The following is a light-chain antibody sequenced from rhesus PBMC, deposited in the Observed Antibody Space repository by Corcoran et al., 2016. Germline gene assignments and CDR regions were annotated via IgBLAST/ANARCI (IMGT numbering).Light chain of an antibody. CDR1: QGISSW. CDR3: QQYNSAPRT. V-gene: IGKV1-21*01. J-gene: IGKJ1*01. Sequence: DIQLTQYPSSLSASVGDRVTITCRASQGISSWLAWYQEKPGKTPKLLSSKASSLQRGVPPRFSGSGSGTDFTLTINSLQTEDVATYWCQQYNSAPRTFGQGTKVEIK. CDR2: KAS.